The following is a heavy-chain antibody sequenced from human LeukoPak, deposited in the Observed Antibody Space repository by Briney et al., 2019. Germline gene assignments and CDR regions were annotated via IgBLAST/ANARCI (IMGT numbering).Heavy chain of an antibody. J-gene: IGHJ4*02. CDR3: ARNSYSLAAAGNSDY. CDR2: ISGNSRHT. CDR1: GFTFSDYY. V-gene: IGHV3-11*06. D-gene: IGHD6-13*01. Sequence: PGGSLRLSCAASGFTFSDYYMTWIRQAPGKGLEWLSYISGNSRHTDYADSVKGRFIISRDNAKNSLYLQMNGLRVEDTAVYYCARNSYSLAAAGNSDYWGQGTLVTVSS.